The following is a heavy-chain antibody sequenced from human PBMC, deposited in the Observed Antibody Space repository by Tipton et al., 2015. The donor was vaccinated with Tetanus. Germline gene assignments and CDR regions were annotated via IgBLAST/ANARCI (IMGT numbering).Heavy chain of an antibody. V-gene: IGHV6-1*01. D-gene: IGHD1-7*01. CDR2: TYYRSSWYT. J-gene: IGHJ5*02. CDR3: ARGGNWNYDRYWFDP. CDR1: GDSVSSTHAG. Sequence: GLVKPSQTLSLTCVISGDSVSSTHAGWNWIRQSPSRGLEWLGRTYYRSSWYTDYAESVKRRITIIPDTSNNRFFLQLNSVTPDDAAVYYCARGGNWNYDRYWFDPWGQGILVTVSS.